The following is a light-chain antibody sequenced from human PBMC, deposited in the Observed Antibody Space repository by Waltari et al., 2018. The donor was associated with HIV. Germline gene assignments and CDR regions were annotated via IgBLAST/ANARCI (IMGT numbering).Light chain of an antibody. Sequence: EIVMTQSPATLSVSPGERATLSCRASQNIRRNLAWYQQKPGQAPRLIIFGASTRATCIPARFSGSGSGTEFTLTISSLQSEDCALYYCQQYEEWPPITFGQGTRLEIK. CDR3: QQYEEWPPIT. CDR2: GAS. CDR1: QNIRRN. J-gene: IGKJ5*01. V-gene: IGKV3-15*01.